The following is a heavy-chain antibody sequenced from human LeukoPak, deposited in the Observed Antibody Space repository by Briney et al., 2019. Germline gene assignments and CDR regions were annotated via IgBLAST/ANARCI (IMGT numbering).Heavy chain of an antibody. J-gene: IGHJ4*02. Sequence: GGSLRLSCAASGFTVSSNYMSWVRQAPGKGLEWASVIYSGGSTYYADSVKGRFTISRDNSKNTLYLQMNSLRAEDTAVYYCARAYYDILTGYLFDYWGQGTLVTVSS. CDR3: ARAYYDILTGYLFDY. CDR1: GFTVSSNY. V-gene: IGHV3-66*01. D-gene: IGHD3-9*01. CDR2: IYSGGST.